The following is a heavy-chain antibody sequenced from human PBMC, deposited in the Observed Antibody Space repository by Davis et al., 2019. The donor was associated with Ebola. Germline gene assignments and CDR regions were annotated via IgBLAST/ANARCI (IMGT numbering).Heavy chain of an antibody. V-gene: IGHV3-30*03. Sequence: PGGSLRLSCAASGFTFSSYAMTWVRQAPGKGLEWVAVISYDGSNKYYADSVKGRFTISRDNSKNTLYLQMNSLRAEDTAVYYCASDLYYYDSGVSYYYGMDVWGQGTTVTVSS. D-gene: IGHD3-22*01. J-gene: IGHJ6*02. CDR1: GFTFSSYA. CDR3: ASDLYYYDSGVSYYYGMDV. CDR2: ISYDGSNK.